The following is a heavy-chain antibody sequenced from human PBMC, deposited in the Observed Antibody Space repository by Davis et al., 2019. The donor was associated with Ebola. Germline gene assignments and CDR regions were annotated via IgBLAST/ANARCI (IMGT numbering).Heavy chain of an antibody. J-gene: IGHJ5*02. CDR1: GGSISSGGYS. Sequence: PSETLSLTCAVSGGSISSGGYSWSWLRPPPGKGLEWIGYIYHSGSTYYNPSLKSRVTISVDRSKNQFSLKLSSVTAADTAVYYCARVLVPGRWFDPWGQGTLVTVSS. CDR3: ARVLVPGRWFDP. CDR2: IYHSGST. D-gene: IGHD2-2*01. V-gene: IGHV4-30-2*01.